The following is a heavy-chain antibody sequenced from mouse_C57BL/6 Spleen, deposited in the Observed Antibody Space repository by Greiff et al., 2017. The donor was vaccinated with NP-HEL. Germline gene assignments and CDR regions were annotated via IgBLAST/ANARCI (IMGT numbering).Heavy chain of an antibody. CDR2: ISYDGSN. CDR1: GYSITSGYY. J-gene: IGHJ3*01. CDR3: ARDWGPVDCYGPAWFAY. Sequence: VQLQQSGPGLVKPSQSLSLTCSVTGYSITSGYYWNWIRQFPGNKLEWMGYISYDGSNNYNPSLKNRISITRDTSKNQFFLKLNSVTTEDTTTYYCARDWGPVDCYGPAWFAYWGQGTLVTVSA. D-gene: IGHD1-2*01. V-gene: IGHV3-6*01.